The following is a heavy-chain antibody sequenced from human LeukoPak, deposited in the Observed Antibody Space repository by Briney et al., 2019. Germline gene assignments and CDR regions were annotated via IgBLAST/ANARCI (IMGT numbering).Heavy chain of an antibody. Sequence: GGSLRLSCAASGFTFSGYWMHWVRQAPGKGLVWVSRINSDGSNTNYADSVKGRFTISRDNAKNTLYLQMNSLRAEDTAVFYCARVRYICGHLGILSYWGQGTLVSVSS. V-gene: IGHV3-74*01. J-gene: IGHJ4*02. CDR1: GFTFSGYW. CDR2: INSDGSNT. CDR3: ARVRYICGHLGILSY. D-gene: IGHD6-19*01.